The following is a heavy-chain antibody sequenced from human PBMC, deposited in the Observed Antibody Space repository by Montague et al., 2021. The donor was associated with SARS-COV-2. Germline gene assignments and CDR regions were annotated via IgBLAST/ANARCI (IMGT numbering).Heavy chain of an antibody. CDR1: GGSISDYY. CDR3: ARDFRIQLWQTNWYFGL. D-gene: IGHD5-18*01. J-gene: IGHJ2*01. CDR2: IYYSGRT. Sequence: SETRSLTCTVSGGSISDYYWSWIRQPPGKGLEWIGNIYYSGRTNYNPSLKSRVTMSVDTSKNQFSLKLSSVTAADTAVYYCARDFRIQLWQTNWYFGLWGRGTLVTVSS. V-gene: IGHV4-59*01.